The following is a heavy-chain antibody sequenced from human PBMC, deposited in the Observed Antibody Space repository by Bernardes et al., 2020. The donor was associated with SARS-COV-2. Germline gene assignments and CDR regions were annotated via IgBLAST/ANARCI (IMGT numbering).Heavy chain of an antibody. CDR2: ISTSSSYI. CDR3: ARVDFSNLYYFDY. V-gene: IGHV3-21*06. J-gene: IGHJ4*01. D-gene: IGHD4-4*01. Sequence: RGSLSLPSVALGTTFTSYTTTWVRQATRKGLDWICSISTSSSYISYTDPVTGRFTISRDNATNSESLQMNSLRAEDTAVYYCARVDFSNLYYFDYWGQRTPVTVSS. CDR1: GTTFTSYT.